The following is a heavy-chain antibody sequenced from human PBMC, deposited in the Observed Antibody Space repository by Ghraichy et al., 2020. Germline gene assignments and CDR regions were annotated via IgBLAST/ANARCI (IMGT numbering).Heavy chain of an antibody. Sequence: SETLSLTCSVSGGSITSSSYHWGWNRQSPGKGLEWIGSTYYSGNNYYNPSLKSRVTISVDTSKNQFSLALSSVTAADTALYYCARHLSHNDYGSECYQFDYWGQGTLVTVSS. D-gene: IGHD3-10*01. CDR1: GGSITSSSYH. J-gene: IGHJ4*02. CDR2: TYYSGNN. V-gene: IGHV4-39*01. CDR3: ARHLSHNDYGSECYQFDY.